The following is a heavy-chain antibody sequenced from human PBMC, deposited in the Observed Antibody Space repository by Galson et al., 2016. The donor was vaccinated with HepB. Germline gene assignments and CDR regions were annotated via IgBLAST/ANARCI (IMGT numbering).Heavy chain of an antibody. J-gene: IGHJ4*02. Sequence: SCAASGFSFSDYYMNWIRQAPGKGLEWVSFISGSGDMIYYADSVKGRVTISRDNSNNTLYLQVNSLRAEDTAVYYCAREGWNYIIDYWGQGTPVIVSS. CDR1: GFSFSDYY. CDR3: AREGWNYIIDY. V-gene: IGHV3-11*04. CDR2: ISGSGDMI. D-gene: IGHD1-7*01.